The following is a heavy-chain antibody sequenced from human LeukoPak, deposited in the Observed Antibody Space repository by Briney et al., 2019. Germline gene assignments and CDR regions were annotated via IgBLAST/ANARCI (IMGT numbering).Heavy chain of an antibody. J-gene: IGHJ4*02. CDR3: AILPYYYDSSGYYYFDY. CDR2: ISHSGST. D-gene: IGHD3-22*01. CDR1: GGSFSDYF. Sequence: SETLSLTCAVYGGSFSDYFWSWIRQPPGKGLEWIGEISHSGSTTYNPSLRSRVTISGDTSKNQFSLKLSSVTAADTAVYYCAILPYYYDSSGYYYFDYWGQGTLVTVSS. V-gene: IGHV4-34*01.